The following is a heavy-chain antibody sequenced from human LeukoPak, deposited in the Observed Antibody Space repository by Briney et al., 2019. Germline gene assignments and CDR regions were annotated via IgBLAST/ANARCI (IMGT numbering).Heavy chain of an antibody. CDR3: ARALYDSSGYSN. CDR2: IYSGGST. V-gene: IGHV3-66*01. D-gene: IGHD3-22*01. CDR1: GFTVSGNY. J-gene: IGHJ4*02. Sequence: GGSLRLSCAASGFTVSGNYMSWVRQAPGKGLEWVSVIYSGGSTYYADSVKGRFIISRDNAKNSLYLQMNSLRAEDTAVYYCARALYDSSGYSNWGQGTLVTVSS.